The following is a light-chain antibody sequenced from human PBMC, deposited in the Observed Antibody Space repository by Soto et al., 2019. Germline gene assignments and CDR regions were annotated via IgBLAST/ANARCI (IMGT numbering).Light chain of an antibody. Sequence: DIQMTRAPSSRCASVGARVNITCRASQGIRNDLSWYQQKPGKAPKRLIYAASSLHSGVPSRFSGSGSGTEFTLTISNLQPDDCATYYCQQYENYWTFGQGTKV. V-gene: IGKV1-17*02. CDR2: AAS. CDR3: QQYENYWT. CDR1: QGIRND. J-gene: IGKJ1*01.